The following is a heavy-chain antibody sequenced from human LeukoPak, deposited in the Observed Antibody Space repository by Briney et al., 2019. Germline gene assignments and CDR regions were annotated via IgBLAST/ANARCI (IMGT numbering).Heavy chain of an antibody. CDR3: ARDRALVRELWSASAFDY. CDR1: GGTFNTYA. CDR2: IIPILGIT. D-gene: IGHD5-18*01. J-gene: IGHJ4*02. Sequence: GASVKVSCKASGGTFNTYAISWVRQAPGQGLEWMGRIIPILGITNYAQKFQGRVTITADKSTNTAYMELSNLRSEDTAVYYCARDRALVRELWSASAFDYWGQGTLVTVSS. V-gene: IGHV1-69*04.